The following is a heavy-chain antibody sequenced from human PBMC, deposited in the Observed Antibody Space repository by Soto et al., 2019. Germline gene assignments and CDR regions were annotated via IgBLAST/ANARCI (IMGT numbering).Heavy chain of an antibody. D-gene: IGHD1-26*01. CDR1: GGSITNYY. CDR2: IYYSGTT. CDR3: GRGNYSGSYYDWFDP. J-gene: IGHJ5*02. V-gene: IGHV4-59*01. Sequence: TSETLSLTYTVSGGSITNYYWSWIRQTPGKGLEWIGYIYYSGTTNYNPSLKSRVTISVDTSKNQFSLKLSSVTAADTAVYYCGRGNYSGSYYDWFDPWGQGTLVTVSS.